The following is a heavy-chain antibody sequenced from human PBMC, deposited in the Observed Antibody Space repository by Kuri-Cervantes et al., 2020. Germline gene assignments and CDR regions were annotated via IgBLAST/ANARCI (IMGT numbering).Heavy chain of an antibody. V-gene: IGHV3-21*01. D-gene: IGHD3-9*01. CDR1: GFTFSSYS. J-gene: IGHJ4*02. CDR3: ARPGPLRYVD. Sequence: GESLKISCAASGFTFSSYSMNWVRQAPGKGLEWVSSISSSSSYIYYADSVKGRFTISRDNAKNSLYLQMNSLRAEDTAVYYCARPGPLRYVDWGQGTLVTVSS. CDR2: ISSSSSYI.